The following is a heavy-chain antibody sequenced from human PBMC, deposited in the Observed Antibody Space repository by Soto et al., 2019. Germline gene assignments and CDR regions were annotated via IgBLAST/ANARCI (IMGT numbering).Heavy chain of an antibody. V-gene: IGHV3-30*03. CDR1: GFTFSSYG. Sequence: GGSLRLSCAASGFTFSSYGMHWVRQAPGKGLEWVAVISYDGSNKYYADSVKGRFTISRDNSKNALYLQMNSLRAEDTAVYYCAREAVTTFDYWGQGTLVTVSS. CDR3: AREAVTTFDY. D-gene: IGHD4-17*01. J-gene: IGHJ4*02. CDR2: ISYDGSNK.